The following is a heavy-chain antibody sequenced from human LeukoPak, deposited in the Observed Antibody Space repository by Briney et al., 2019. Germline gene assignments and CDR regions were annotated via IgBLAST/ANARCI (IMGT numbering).Heavy chain of an antibody. CDR3: ARRYCSSTSCFYDSGGFDY. V-gene: IGHV5-51*01. Sequence: GGSLKISCKGSGYSFTSYWIGWVRQLPGKGLEWMGIIYPGDSDTRYSPSFQGQVTISADKSISTAYLQWSSLKASDTAMYYCARRYCSSTSCFYDSGGFDYWGQGTLVTVSS. CDR1: GYSFTSYW. J-gene: IGHJ4*02. CDR2: IYPGDSDT. D-gene: IGHD2-2*01.